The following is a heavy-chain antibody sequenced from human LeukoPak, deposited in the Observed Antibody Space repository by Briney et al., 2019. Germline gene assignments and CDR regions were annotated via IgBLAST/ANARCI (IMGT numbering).Heavy chain of an antibody. J-gene: IGHJ5*02. V-gene: IGHV3-23*01. D-gene: IGHD3-10*01. Sequence: GGSLRLSCAASGFTFSSYGMSWVRQAPGKGLEWVSAISGSGGSTYYADSVKGRFTISRDNSKNTLYLQMNSLRAEDTAVYYCAKDQGVWLDYYGSGSPNWFDPWGQGTLVTVSS. CDR3: AKDQGVWLDYYGSGSPNWFDP. CDR2: ISGSGGST. CDR1: GFTFSSYG.